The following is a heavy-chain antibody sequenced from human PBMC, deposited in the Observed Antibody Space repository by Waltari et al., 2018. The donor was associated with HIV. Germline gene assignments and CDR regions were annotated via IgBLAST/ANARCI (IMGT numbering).Heavy chain of an antibody. D-gene: IGHD4-17*01. V-gene: IGHV3-21*01. Sequence: EVQLVESGGGLVKPGGSLRLSCAASGFTFISYSMNWVRQAPGKGLEWVSSISSSSSYIYYADSVKGRFTISRDNAKNSLYLQMNSLRAEDTAVYYCARDLDGDYVAYLQHWGQGTLVTVSS. CDR3: ARDLDGDYVAYLQH. CDR1: GFTFISYS. J-gene: IGHJ1*01. CDR2: ISSSSSYI.